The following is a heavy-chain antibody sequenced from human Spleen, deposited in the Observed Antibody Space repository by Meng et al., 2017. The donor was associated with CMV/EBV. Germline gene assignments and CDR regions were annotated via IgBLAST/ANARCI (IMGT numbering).Heavy chain of an antibody. CDR2: IYTGGST. CDR3: ARDRSSSSGGYYGMDV. J-gene: IGHJ6*02. V-gene: IGHV3-21*01. D-gene: IGHD6-6*01. CDR1: GFTFSSYS. Sequence: GESLKISCAASGFTFSSYSMNWVRQAPGKGLEWVSVIYTGGSTYYADSVKGRFTISRDNAKNSLYLQMNSLRAEDTAVYYCARDRSSSSGGYYGMDVWGQGTTVTVSS.